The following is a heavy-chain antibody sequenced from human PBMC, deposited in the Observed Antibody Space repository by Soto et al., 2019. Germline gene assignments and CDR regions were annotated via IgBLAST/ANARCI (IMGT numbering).Heavy chain of an antibody. Sequence: EVQLLESGGGFVQPGGSLRLSCAASGCTFSSSGMSWVRQAPGKGLEWASGISGSYLDYADSVKGRFTISRDNSSNTLYLEMNSLRAEDTAVYYCSTHTRTLGDWGQGTLVTVSS. CDR1: GCTFSSSG. CDR2: ISGSYL. V-gene: IGHV3-23*01. CDR3: STHTRTLGD. J-gene: IGHJ4*02.